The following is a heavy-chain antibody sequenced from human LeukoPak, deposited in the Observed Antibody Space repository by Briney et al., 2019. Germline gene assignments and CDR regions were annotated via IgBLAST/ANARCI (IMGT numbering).Heavy chain of an antibody. J-gene: IGHJ6*03. D-gene: IGHD6-6*01. CDR1: GGSISSSSYY. CDR2: IYYSGST. CDR3: ARVRRAARPNNRYYYMDV. Sequence: PSETLSLTCTVSGGSISSSSYYWGWIRQPPGKGLEWIGSIYYSGSTYYNPSLKSRVTISVDTSKNQFSLKLSSVTAADTAVYYCARVRRAARPNNRYYYMDVWGKGTTVTVSS. V-gene: IGHV4-39*07.